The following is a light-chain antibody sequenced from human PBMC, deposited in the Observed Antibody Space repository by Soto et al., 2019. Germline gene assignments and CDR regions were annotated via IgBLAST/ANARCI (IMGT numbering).Light chain of an antibody. CDR3: SSYAGNNNYV. CDR1: SSDIGTYKY. J-gene: IGLJ1*01. V-gene: IGLV2-8*01. Sequence: QSALTQPASVSGSPGQSVTIACTGTSSDIGTYKYVSWYQHHPGKVPQLLIYEVSNRPSGVPDRFSGSKSGNTASLTVSGLQADDEADYYCSSYAGNNNYVFGTGTKLTVL. CDR2: EVS.